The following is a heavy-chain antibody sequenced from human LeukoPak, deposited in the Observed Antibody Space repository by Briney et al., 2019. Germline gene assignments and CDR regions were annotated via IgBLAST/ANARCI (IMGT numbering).Heavy chain of an antibody. D-gene: IGHD3-22*01. Sequence: PSETLSLTCTVSGASISSYYWSRIRQPPGKGVEWIGYIHYSEGTRYNPSLKSRVTISVDTTKSQFSLKLSSVTAADTAVYYCARQYYYYSIDSWGQGTLVTVSS. CDR2: IHYSEGT. CDR3: ARQYYYYSIDS. V-gene: IGHV4-59*08. CDR1: GASISSYY. J-gene: IGHJ4*02.